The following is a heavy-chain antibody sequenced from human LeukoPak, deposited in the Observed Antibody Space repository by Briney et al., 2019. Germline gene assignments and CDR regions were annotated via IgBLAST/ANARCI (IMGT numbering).Heavy chain of an antibody. CDR2: ISSSSSYI. CDR1: GFTFSSYS. D-gene: IGHD4-17*01. J-gene: IGHJ3*02. CDR3: ATRGSYGDHHNI. V-gene: IGHV3-21*01. Sequence: KTGGSLRLSCAASGFTFSSYSMNWVRQAPGKGLEWVSSISSSSSYIYYADSVKGRFTISRDNAKNSLYLQMNSLRAEDTAVYYCATRGSYGDHHNIWGQGTMVTVSS.